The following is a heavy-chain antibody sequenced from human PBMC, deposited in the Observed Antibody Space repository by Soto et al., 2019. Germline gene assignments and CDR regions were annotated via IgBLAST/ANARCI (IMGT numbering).Heavy chain of an antibody. Sequence: PGESLKISCKGSGYSFTSYWISWVRQMPGKGLEWMGRIDPSDSYTNYSPSFQGHVTISADKSISTAYLQWSSLKASDTAMYYCARHRGVPRPRNYDILTGSPRPFDYWGQGTLVTVSS. D-gene: IGHD3-9*01. CDR3: ARHRGVPRPRNYDILTGSPRPFDY. CDR2: IDPSDSYT. CDR1: GYSFTSYW. V-gene: IGHV5-10-1*01. J-gene: IGHJ4*02.